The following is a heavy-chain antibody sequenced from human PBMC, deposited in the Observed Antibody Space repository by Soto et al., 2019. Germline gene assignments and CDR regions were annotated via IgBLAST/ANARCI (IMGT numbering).Heavy chain of an antibody. CDR2: IIPILGIA. V-gene: IGHV1-69*08. CDR1: GGTFSSYT. D-gene: IGHD2-2*01. Sequence: QVQLVQSGAEVKKPGSSGKVSCKASGGTFSSYTISWVRQAPGQGLEWMGRIIPILGIANYAQKFQGRVTITADKSTSTAYMELSSLRSEDTAVYYCARDCSSTSCYAYPWGQGTLVTVSS. J-gene: IGHJ5*02. CDR3: ARDCSSTSCYAYP.